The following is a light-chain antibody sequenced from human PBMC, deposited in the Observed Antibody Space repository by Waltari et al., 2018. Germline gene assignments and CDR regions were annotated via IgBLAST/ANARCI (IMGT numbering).Light chain of an antibody. Sequence: TCRASQGVNRWLALYQHKPGKAPKLLISKASALQNGVAPRFSGGGSGTEFTLTISNLQPDDSSTYYYQQCEAFPVTFGHGTKVEIK. CDR3: QQCEAFPVT. CDR1: QGVNRW. J-gene: IGKJ1*01. V-gene: IGKV1-5*03. CDR2: KAS.